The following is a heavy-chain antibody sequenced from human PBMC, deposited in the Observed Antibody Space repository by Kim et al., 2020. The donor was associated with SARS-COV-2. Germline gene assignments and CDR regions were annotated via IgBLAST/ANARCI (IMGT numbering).Heavy chain of an antibody. J-gene: IGHJ6*02. Sequence: SETLSLTCTVSGGSISSGGYYWSWIRQHPGKGLEWIGYIYYSGSTYYNPSLKSRVTISVDTSKNQFSLKLSSVTAADTAVYYCATIRRPITIFGVVTPPYYGMDVWGQGTTVTVSS. CDR1: GGSISSGGYY. V-gene: IGHV4-31*03. D-gene: IGHD3-3*01. CDR2: IYYSGST. CDR3: ATIRRPITIFGVVTPPYYGMDV.